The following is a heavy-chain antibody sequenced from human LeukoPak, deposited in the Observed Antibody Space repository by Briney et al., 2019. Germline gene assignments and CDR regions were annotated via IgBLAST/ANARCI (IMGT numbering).Heavy chain of an antibody. Sequence: GGSLRLSCAASGFPFSTYAMTWFRQAPGKGLEWVSSITGNGGRTYYADFVKGRFTISRDNSKNTLYLQMNSLRAEDTAVYHCARDSGSYLQPTDYWGQGTLVTVSA. D-gene: IGHD1-26*01. CDR2: ITGNGGRT. V-gene: IGHV3-23*01. CDR1: GFPFSTYA. J-gene: IGHJ4*02. CDR3: ARDSGSYLQPTDY.